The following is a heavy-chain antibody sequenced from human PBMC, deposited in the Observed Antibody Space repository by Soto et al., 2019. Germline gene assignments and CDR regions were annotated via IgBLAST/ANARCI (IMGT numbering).Heavy chain of an antibody. J-gene: IGHJ4*02. CDR2: ISGSGGST. CDR3: AKRSPPDY. V-gene: IGHV3-23*01. CDR1: A. Sequence: GGSLRLSCSAYAMSWVRQAPGKGLEWVSAISGSGGSTYYADSVKGRFTISRDNSKNTLFLQMNSLRAEDTAIYFCAKRSPPDYWGQGTLVTVSS.